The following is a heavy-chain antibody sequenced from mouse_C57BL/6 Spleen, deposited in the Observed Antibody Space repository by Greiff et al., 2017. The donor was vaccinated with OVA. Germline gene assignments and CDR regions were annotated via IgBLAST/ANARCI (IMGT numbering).Heavy chain of an antibody. Sequence: EVKLVESGEGLVKPGGSLKLSCAASGFTFSSYAMSWVRQTPEKRLEWVAYLSSGGDYIYYADTVKGRFTISRDNARNTLYLQMSSLKSEDTAMYYCTRARSTMHYYFDYWGQGTTLTVSS. V-gene: IGHV5-9-1*02. CDR1: GFTFSSYA. J-gene: IGHJ2*01. D-gene: IGHD2-1*01. CDR3: TRARSTMHYYFDY. CDR2: LSSGGDYI.